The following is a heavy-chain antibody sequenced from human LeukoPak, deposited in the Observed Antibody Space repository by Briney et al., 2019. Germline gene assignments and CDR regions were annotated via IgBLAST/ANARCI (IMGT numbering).Heavy chain of an antibody. Sequence: PGGSLRLSCAASGFTFRNFGFHWVRQAPGKGLEWVAVIYHDGSYNFYADSVKGRFTFSRDNSKNTVFLEMNSVRGEDTAMYYCTRDSAKSFDDWGQGTLVTVSS. J-gene: IGHJ4*02. CDR3: TRDSAKSFDD. CDR2: IYHDGSYN. V-gene: IGHV3-33*01. D-gene: IGHD4/OR15-4a*01. CDR1: GFTFRNFG.